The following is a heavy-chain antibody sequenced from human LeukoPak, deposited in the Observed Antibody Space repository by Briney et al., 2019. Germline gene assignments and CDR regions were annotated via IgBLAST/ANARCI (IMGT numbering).Heavy chain of an antibody. CDR1: GDSISLYY. J-gene: IGHJ6*03. CDR2: IDHTGST. Sequence: PSETLSLTCSVSGDSISLYYWSWIRQPPGKGLEWIGYIDHTGSTNYNPSLNSRVTVSRDTSKNHFSLDLSSVTAADTAVYFCARERVSSSSWYSTYYYYFYMDVWGKGTTVTVSS. D-gene: IGHD6-13*01. V-gene: IGHV4-59*01. CDR3: ARERVSSSSWYSTYYYYFYMDV.